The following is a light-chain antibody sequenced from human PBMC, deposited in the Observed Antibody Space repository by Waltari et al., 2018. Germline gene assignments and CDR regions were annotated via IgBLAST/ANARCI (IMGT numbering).Light chain of an antibody. CDR1: GSNIKSSY. V-gene: IGLV1-47*01. CDR3: ATWDDSRSF. J-gene: IGLJ2*01. CDR2: END. Sequence: QSVLTQPPSVSGIPGQRLTISCSGSGSNIKSSYIYWYQKLAGSAPKLLIFENDQRPSGVPDRFSASKSGTSASLAINGLRSEDEALYYCATWDDSRSFFGGGTKLTVL.